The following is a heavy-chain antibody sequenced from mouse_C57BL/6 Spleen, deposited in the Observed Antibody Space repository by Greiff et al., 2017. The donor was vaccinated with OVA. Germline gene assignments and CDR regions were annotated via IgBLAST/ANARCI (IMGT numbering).Heavy chain of an antibody. V-gene: IGHV1-82*01. CDR3: AREGLFTTVVDAMDY. D-gene: IGHD1-1*01. Sequence: QVQLQQSGPELVKPGASVKISCKASGYAFSSSWMNWVKQRPGKGLEWIGRIYPGDGDTTYNGKFKGKATLTADKTSSTAYMQLSSLTSEDAAVDFCAREGLFTTVVDAMDYWGQGTSVTVSS. CDR2: IYPGDGDT. J-gene: IGHJ4*01. CDR1: GYAFSSSW.